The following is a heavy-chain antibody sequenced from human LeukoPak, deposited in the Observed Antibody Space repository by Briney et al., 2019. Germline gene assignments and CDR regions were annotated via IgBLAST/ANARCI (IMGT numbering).Heavy chain of an antibody. V-gene: IGHV4-39*01. Sequence: SETLSLTCTVSGGSISRTSYYWDWIRQPPGKGLEWIGSIYYSGGTYYNPSLKSRLTISVDTSKNQSSLKVSSVTAADTAVYYCARHKAPGAFDIWGQGTMVTVSS. D-gene: IGHD1-1*01. J-gene: IGHJ3*02. CDR2: IYYSGGT. CDR1: GGSISRTSYY. CDR3: ARHKAPGAFDI.